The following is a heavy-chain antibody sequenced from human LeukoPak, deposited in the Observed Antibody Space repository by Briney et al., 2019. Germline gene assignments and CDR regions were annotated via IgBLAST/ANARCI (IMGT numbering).Heavy chain of an antibody. CDR1: GFTFSSYG. Sequence: PGGSLRLSCEASGFTFSSYGMSWVRQAPGKGLEWVSYISSSGSTIYYADSVKGRFTISRDNAKNSLYLQMNSLRAEDTAVYYCAREDNPDILTGYSGIDYWGQGTLVTVSS. CDR3: AREDNPDILTGYSGIDY. V-gene: IGHV3-48*04. J-gene: IGHJ4*02. D-gene: IGHD3-9*01. CDR2: ISSSGSTI.